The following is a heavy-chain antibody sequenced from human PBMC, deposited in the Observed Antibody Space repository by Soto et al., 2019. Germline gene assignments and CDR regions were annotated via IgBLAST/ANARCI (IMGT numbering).Heavy chain of an antibody. V-gene: IGHV3-15*01. CDR1: GFSFNVAW. CDR3: VADVAEFGGGELDY. Sequence: EVQLVESGGGLVEPGGSLRLSCAASGFSFNVAWLTWVRQAPGKGLEWVGRVKSKTSGGTVDYAAPVKGRFTISRDDSIHTLKRQMISLKTEATAVYYCVADVAEFGGGELDYWGQGTLVTVSS. CDR2: VKSKTSGGTV. J-gene: IGHJ4*02. D-gene: IGHD3-16*01.